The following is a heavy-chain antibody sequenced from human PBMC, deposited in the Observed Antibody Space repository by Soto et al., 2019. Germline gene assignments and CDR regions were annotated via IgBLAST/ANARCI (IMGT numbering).Heavy chain of an antibody. CDR2: INHSGST. V-gene: IGHV4-34*01. J-gene: IGHJ4*02. CDR3: ARALPRSTIFGVVIIAHFDY. D-gene: IGHD3-3*01. CDR1: GGSFSGYY. Sequence: QVQLQQWGAGLLKPSETLSLTCAVYGGSFSGYYWSWIRQPPGKGLEWIGEINHSGSTNYNPSLKSRVTISVDTSKNQFSLKLSSVTAADTAVYYCARALPRSTIFGVVIIAHFDYWGQETLVTVSS.